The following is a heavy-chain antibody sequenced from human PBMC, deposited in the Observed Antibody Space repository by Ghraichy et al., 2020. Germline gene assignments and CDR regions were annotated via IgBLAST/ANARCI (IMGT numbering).Heavy chain of an antibody. V-gene: IGHV1-8*01. CDR3: ARGHYDILTGYMEHFDY. CDR1: GYTFTSYD. Sequence: ASVKVSCKASGYTFTSYDINWVRQATGQGLEWMGWMNPNSGNTGYAQKFQGRVTMTRNTSISTAYMELSSLRSEDTAVYYCARGHYDILTGYMEHFDYWGQGTLVTVSS. CDR2: MNPNSGNT. D-gene: IGHD3-9*01. J-gene: IGHJ4*02.